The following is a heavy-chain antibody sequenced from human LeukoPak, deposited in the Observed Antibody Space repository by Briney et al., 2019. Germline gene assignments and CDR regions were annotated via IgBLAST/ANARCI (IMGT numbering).Heavy chain of an antibody. V-gene: IGHV3-13*04. Sequence: PGGSLRLSCAASGFTFSSYDMHWVREAAGRGLEWVSAFGTGGDTYYPGSVKGRFNISREDAKNSLYLQMNSLRAGDTAVYYCARGGWSHNNRYFDLWGRGTLVTVSS. CDR3: ARGGWSHNNRYFDL. CDR2: FGTGGDT. D-gene: IGHD6-19*01. CDR1: GFTFSSYD. J-gene: IGHJ2*01.